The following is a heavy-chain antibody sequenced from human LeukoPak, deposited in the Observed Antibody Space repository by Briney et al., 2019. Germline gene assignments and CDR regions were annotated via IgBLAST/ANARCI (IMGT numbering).Heavy chain of an antibody. Sequence: SETLSLTCAVSGGSFSGYYWSWIRQPPGKGLEWIGAINHSGSTNYNPSLKSRVTISLDTSKNLFSLKLSSVTAADTAVYYCARALGAFDIWGQGTMVTVSS. V-gene: IGHV4-34*01. CDR2: INHSGST. J-gene: IGHJ3*02. CDR3: ARALGAFDI. CDR1: GGSFSGYY.